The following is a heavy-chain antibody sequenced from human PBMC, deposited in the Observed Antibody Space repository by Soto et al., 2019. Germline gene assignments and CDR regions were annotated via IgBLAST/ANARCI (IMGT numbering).Heavy chain of an antibody. J-gene: IGHJ4*02. D-gene: IGHD3-10*02. CDR3: AKDSAWTMLLYYFDY. Sequence: GGSLRLSCAASGFTFSSYGMHWVRQAPGKGLEWVAVISYDGSNKYYADSVKGRFTISRDNSKNTLYLQMNSLRAEDTAVYYCAKDSAWTMLLYYFDYWGQGTLVTVSS. CDR2: ISYDGSNK. CDR1: GFTFSSYG. V-gene: IGHV3-30*18.